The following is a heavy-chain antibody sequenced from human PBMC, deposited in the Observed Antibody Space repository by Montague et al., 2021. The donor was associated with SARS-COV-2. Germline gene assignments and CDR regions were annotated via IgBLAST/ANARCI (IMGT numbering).Heavy chain of an antibody. V-gene: IGHV2-5*02. J-gene: IGHJ4*02. Sequence: PALVKPTQSLTLTCTFTGFSLTTGGVAVGWIRQPPGKALEWLGLIYWDGARRYSLSLASRLSLTKGASNNQVVLTMTNMDPADTATYFCVHMWSPTIDYFGQGLLVTVSS. CDR2: IYWDGAR. D-gene: IGHD2-21*01. CDR1: GFSLTTGGVA. CDR3: VHMWSPTIDY.